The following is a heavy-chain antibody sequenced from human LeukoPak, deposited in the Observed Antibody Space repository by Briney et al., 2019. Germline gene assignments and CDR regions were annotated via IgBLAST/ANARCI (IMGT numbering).Heavy chain of an antibody. CDR1: GFTFSSYA. D-gene: IGHD3-10*01. J-gene: IGHJ4*02. CDR2: ISYDGSNK. Sequence: PGRSLRLSCAASGFTFSSYAMHWVRQAPGQGLEWVAVISYDGSNKYYADSVKGRFTISRDNSKNTLYLQMNSLRAEDTAVYYCAREFEITMVRGVIAPFDYWGQGTLVTVSS. CDR3: AREFEITMVRGVIAPFDY. V-gene: IGHV3-30-3*01.